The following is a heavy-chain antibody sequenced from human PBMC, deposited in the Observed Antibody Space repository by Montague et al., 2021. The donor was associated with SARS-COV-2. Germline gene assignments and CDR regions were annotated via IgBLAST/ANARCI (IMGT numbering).Heavy chain of an antibody. Sequence: SLRLSCAASGLTFSSYSMNWVRQAPGKGLEWVSSISRSSSYIYYADSVKGRFTISRDNAKNSLYLQMNSLRAEDTAVYFCATSYGSVVSYYSYGMDVWGQGTTVTVSS. V-gene: IGHV3-21*01. CDR1: GLTFSSYS. J-gene: IGHJ6*02. CDR3: ATSYGSVVSYYSYGMDV. CDR2: ISRSSSYI. D-gene: IGHD5-18*01.